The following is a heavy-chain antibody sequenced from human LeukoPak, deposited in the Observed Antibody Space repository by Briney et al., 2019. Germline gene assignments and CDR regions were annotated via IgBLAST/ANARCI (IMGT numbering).Heavy chain of an antibody. Sequence: GESLKIPCKGSGYSFTNYWISWVRQMPGKGLEWMGRIDPSDSYTNYSPSFQGHVTISTDKSISTAFLRWNSLKASDTGMYYCARRDDYYDTWGQGTMVTVSS. CDR3: ARRDDYYDT. J-gene: IGHJ3*02. CDR1: GYSFTNYW. D-gene: IGHD3-16*01. V-gene: IGHV5-10-1*01. CDR2: IDPSDSYT.